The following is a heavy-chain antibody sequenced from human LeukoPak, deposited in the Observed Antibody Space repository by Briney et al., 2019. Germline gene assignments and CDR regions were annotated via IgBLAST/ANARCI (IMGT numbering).Heavy chain of an antibody. J-gene: IGHJ4*02. CDR3: AKSDYYDSSGPSFDY. CDR1: GFTFSSYV. D-gene: IGHD3-22*01. V-gene: IGHV3-23*01. CDR2: ISGSGGST. Sequence: GGSLRLSCAASGFTFSSYVMSWVRQAPGKGLEWVSAISGSGGSTYYADSVKGRFTISRDNSKNTLYLQMNSLRAEDTAVYYCAKSDYYDSSGPSFDYWGQGTLVTVSS.